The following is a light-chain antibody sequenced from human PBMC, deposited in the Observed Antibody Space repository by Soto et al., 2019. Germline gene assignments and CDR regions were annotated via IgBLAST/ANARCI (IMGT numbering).Light chain of an antibody. V-gene: IGLV2-8*01. CDR2: GVY. J-gene: IGLJ3*02. CDR3: FSYAGNDNWV. Sequence: QSVLTQPPSASGSPGQSVTFSCTGTTSDVGAYDFVSWFQQHPGKAPKLIIYGVYQRPSGVPDRFSGSKSGNTAALTVSGLQAEDDADYYCFSYAGNDNWVFGGGTKLTVL. CDR1: TSDVGAYDF.